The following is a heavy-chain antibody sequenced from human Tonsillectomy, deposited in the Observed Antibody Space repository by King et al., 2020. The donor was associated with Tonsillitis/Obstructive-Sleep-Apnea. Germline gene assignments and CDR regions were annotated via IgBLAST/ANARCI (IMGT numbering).Heavy chain of an antibody. Sequence: VQLVESGGGLIQPGGSLRLSCAASGFTFNFYSMDWVRQAPGKGLEWVSYISGSGNTIYYADSVKGRFTISRDNAKSSLYLQMNRLRDEDTAVYYCPRDIRGNYDFWSGYPGYWGQGTLVTVSS. J-gene: IGHJ4*02. CDR3: PRDIRGNYDFWSGYPGY. CDR2: ISGSGNTI. D-gene: IGHD3-3*01. CDR1: GFTFNFYS. V-gene: IGHV3-48*02.